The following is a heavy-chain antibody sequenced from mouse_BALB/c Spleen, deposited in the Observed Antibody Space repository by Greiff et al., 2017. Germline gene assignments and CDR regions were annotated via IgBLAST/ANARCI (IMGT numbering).Heavy chain of an antibody. CDR3: AIDYDWYFDV. D-gene: IGHD2-4*01. CDR2: IYPGDGDT. Sequence: QVQLQQSGAELARPGASVKLSCKASGYTFTSYWMQWVKQRPGQGLEWIGAIYPGDGDTRYTQKFKGKATLTADKSSSTAYMQLSSLASEDSAVYYCAIDYDWYFDVWGAGTTVTVSS. J-gene: IGHJ1*01. V-gene: IGHV1-87*01. CDR1: GYTFTSYW.